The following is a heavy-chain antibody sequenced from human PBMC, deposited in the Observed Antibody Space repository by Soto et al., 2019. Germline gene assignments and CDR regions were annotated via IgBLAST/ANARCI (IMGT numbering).Heavy chain of an antibody. CDR2: IYYSGST. CDR3: ARGDTGWQLVPYYYYYMDV. Sequence: SETKSLTCTVSGGNISSGCYYWSWIRQHPGKGLEWIGYIYYSGSTYYNPSLKSRVTISVDTSKNQFSLKLSSVTAADTAVYYCARGDTGWQLVPYYYYYMDVWGKGTTVTVSS. V-gene: IGHV4-31*03. CDR1: GGNISSGCYY. D-gene: IGHD6-6*01. J-gene: IGHJ6*03.